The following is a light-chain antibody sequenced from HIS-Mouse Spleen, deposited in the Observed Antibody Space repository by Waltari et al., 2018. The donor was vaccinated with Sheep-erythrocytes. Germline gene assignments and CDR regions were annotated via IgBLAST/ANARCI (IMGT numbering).Light chain of an antibody. J-gene: IGLJ3*02. CDR2: EVS. CDR1: SSDVGGYNY. V-gene: IGLV2-8*01. Sequence: QSALTQPPSASGSPGQSVTIPCTGPSSDVGGYNYVSWYQQHPGKAPKPMIYEVSKRPAGVPDRFSGSKSGNTASLTVSGLQAEDEADYYCSSYAGSNNWVFGGGTKLTVL. CDR3: SSYAGSNNWV.